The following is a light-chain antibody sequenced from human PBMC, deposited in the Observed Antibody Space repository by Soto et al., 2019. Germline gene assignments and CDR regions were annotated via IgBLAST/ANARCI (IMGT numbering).Light chain of an antibody. J-gene: IGKJ1*01. CDR3: QKYDSAPWT. CDR2: SAS. Sequence: QMTQSPSSLSASVGDRVIITCRASQGIGNSLAWYQQKAGRVPKLLMHSASTLLSGVPSRFSGSGSGTDFTLTISSLQPEDVATYYCQKYDSAPWTFDQGTKVEIK. V-gene: IGKV1-27*01. CDR1: QGIGNS.